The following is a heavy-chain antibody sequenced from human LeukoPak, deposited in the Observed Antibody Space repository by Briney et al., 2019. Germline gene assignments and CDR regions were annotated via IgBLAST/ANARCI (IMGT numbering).Heavy chain of an antibody. V-gene: IGHV3-33*01. CDR2: IWYDGSNK. CDR3: ARYYSNSLDY. Sequence: GRSLSLSCAASGFTFSNYGMHWVRQAPGKGREWVAVIWYDGSNKYCADSVKGRFTISRDNSKNMLYLQMSSLRAEDTAVYYCARYYSNSLDYWGQGTLVTVSS. CDR1: GFTFSNYG. D-gene: IGHD4-11*01. J-gene: IGHJ4*02.